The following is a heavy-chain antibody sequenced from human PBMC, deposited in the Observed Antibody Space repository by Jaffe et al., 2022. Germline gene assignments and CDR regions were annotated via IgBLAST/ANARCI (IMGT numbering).Heavy chain of an antibody. V-gene: IGHV1-69*01. CDR3: ARGRYDILTGYPQMDYYYYMDV. CDR2: IIPIFGTA. J-gene: IGHJ6*03. D-gene: IGHD3-9*01. CDR1: GGTFSSYA. Sequence: QVQLVQSGAEVKKPGSSVKVSCKASGGTFSSYAISWVRQAPGQGLEWMGGIIPIFGTANYAQKFQGRVTITADESTSTAYMELSSLRSEDTAVYYCARGRYDILTGYPQMDYYYYMDVWGKGTTVTVSS.